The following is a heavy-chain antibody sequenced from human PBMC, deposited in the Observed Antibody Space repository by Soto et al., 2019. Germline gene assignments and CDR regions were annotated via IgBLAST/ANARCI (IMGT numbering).Heavy chain of an antibody. CDR3: ARDNGMAGSFDP. Sequence: EVQLVESGGGLVKPGGSLRLSCAASGITFSAYSMNWVRQAPGKGLEWVSYITGSSATIYYADSVKGRFTISRDNAKNSLYLQMNSLRDEDTAVYYCARDNGMAGSFDPWGQGTLVTVSS. CDR2: ITGSSATI. CDR1: GITFSAYS. V-gene: IGHV3-48*02. J-gene: IGHJ5*02. D-gene: IGHD2-8*01.